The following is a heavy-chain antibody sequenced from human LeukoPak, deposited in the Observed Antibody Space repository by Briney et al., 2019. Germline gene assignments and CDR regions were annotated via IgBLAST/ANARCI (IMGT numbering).Heavy chain of an antibody. V-gene: IGHV3-48*03. Sequence: GGSLRLSCVASGFTFSSYEMNWVRQAPGKGLEWVSYISRSGSTIYYADSVKGRFTISRDNAKKSLFLQMNSLRAEDTAVYYCARARGYCSGGSCPALGGMDVWGKGTTVTVSS. D-gene: IGHD2-15*01. CDR1: GFTFSSYE. CDR3: ARARGYCSGGSCPALGGMDV. CDR2: ISRSGSTI. J-gene: IGHJ6*04.